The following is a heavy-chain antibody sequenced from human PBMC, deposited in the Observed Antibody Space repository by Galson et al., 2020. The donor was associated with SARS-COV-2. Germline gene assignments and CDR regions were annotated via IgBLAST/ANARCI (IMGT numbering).Heavy chain of an antibody. CDR1: GYTFTSYY. Sequence: ASVKVSCKASGYTFTSYYMHWVRQAPGQGLEWMGIINPSGGSTSYAQKFQGRVTMTEDTSTDTAYMELSSLRSEDTAVYYCATMAPVTAANHWFDPWGQGTLVTVSS. V-gene: IGHV1-46*01. CDR2: INPSGGST. D-gene: IGHD4-4*01. CDR3: ATMAPVTAANHWFDP. J-gene: IGHJ5*02.